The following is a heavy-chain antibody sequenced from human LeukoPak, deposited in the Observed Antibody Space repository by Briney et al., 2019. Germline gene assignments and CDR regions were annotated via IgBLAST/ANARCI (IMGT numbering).Heavy chain of an antibody. V-gene: IGHV4-4*07. CDR3: ARDDFYDGGGRNWFDL. CDR2: IHSSGRA. CDR1: RVSMSDYL. Sequence: PSETLSLTCTVSRVSMSDYLWTWVRQPAGKGLEWIGRIHSSGRANTNPSLRSRLTMSVDTSKNQYSLRLRSVTAADTAIYYCARDDFYDGGGRNWFDLWGQGARVTVSS. J-gene: IGHJ5*02. D-gene: IGHD3-22*01.